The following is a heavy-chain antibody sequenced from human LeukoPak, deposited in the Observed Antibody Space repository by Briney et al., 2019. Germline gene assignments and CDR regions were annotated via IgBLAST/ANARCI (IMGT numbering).Heavy chain of an antibody. CDR1: GYTFTAYY. V-gene: IGHV1-2*02. J-gene: IGHJ4*02. Sequence: ASVKASCKTSGYTFTAYYMHWVRQAPGQGLEWMGWINPNSGGTNYAQKFQGRVTMTRDTSINTAYMELSSLRSDDTAVYYCARCALTGYYTNYWGQGALVTVS. D-gene: IGHD3-9*01. CDR3: ARCALTGYYTNY. CDR2: INPNSGGT.